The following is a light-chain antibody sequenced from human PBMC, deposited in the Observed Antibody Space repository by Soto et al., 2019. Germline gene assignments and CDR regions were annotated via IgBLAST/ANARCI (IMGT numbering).Light chain of an antibody. CDR3: MQALQVPIT. CDR2: FGS. Sequence: DIEMTKIPVSLTVTPGEPASISYQTSQSLLHSHGYNYMDWYLQKPGQSPQLLIYFGSYRASGVPDRFSGSGSGTNFTLRISRVETDDFGIYYCMQALQVPITFGQGTRLEIK. V-gene: IGKV2-28*01. J-gene: IGKJ5*01. CDR1: QSLLHSHGYNY.